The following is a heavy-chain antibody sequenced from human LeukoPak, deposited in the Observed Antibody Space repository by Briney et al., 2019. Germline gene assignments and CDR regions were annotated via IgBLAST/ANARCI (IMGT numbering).Heavy chain of an antibody. V-gene: IGHV3-7*01. CDR1: GFTVSSNY. CDR2: INQDGRGQ. CDR3: ARDWLAGNPYHAFDL. Sequence: SGGSLRLSCAASGFTVSSNYMSWVRQAPGKGLEWVATINQDGRGQYYVDSVKGRFTISRDNAKNSLYLQMNSLRAEDTAVYYCARDWLAGNPYHAFDLWGKGTMVTVSS. J-gene: IGHJ3*01. D-gene: IGHD3-22*01.